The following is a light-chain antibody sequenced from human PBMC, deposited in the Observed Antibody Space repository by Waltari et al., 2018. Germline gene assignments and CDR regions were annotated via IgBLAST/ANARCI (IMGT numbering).Light chain of an antibody. V-gene: IGLV2-23*01. CDR3: CSSAGSSLFLL. J-gene: IGLJ3*02. CDR1: SSTVGTNDF. Sequence: QSALTQPASVSGSPGQSITISCLGTSSTVGTNDFVSWSQQRPGNAPKLLIYEAFKRPSGVSNRFSGSKSGNTASLTISGLQPEDGADYYCCSSAGSSLFLLFGGGTRLTVL. CDR2: EAF.